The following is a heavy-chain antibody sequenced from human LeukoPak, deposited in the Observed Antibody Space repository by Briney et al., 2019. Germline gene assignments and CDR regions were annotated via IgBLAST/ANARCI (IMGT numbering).Heavy chain of an antibody. CDR1: GFTFDDYA. V-gene: IGHV3-9*01. CDR2: ISWNSGSI. J-gene: IGHJ4*01. D-gene: IGHD5-12*01. CDR3: AKDWEVGYSDFIFDY. Sequence: GRSLRLSCAASGFTFDDYAMHWVRQAPGKGLEWVSGISWNSGSIGYADSVKGRFTISRDNAKNSLYLQMNSLRAEDTALYYCAKDWEVGYSDFIFDYWGHGTLVTVSS.